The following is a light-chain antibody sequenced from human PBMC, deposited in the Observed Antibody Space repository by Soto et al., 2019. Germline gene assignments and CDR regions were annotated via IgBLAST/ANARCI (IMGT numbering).Light chain of an antibody. V-gene: IGKV3-15*01. Sequence: VVTQSPATLSVFPGETATLSCRASQSVSSDLAWYQQRPGQAPRLLIYGASTRATGIPARFRGSGSGTEFRLTISSLQSKDFATYYCQQYNTWHPKMAFGRGTKVEIK. CDR3: QQYNTWHPKMA. CDR1: QSVSSD. CDR2: GAS. J-gene: IGKJ1*01.